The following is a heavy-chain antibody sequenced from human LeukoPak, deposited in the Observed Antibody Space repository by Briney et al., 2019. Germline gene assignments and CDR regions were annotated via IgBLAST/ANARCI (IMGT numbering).Heavy chain of an antibody. D-gene: IGHD3-10*01. CDR2: IYYSGSS. CDR1: GGSINSYY. CDR3: ARGAYGSGIRAYYYYYMDG. V-gene: IGHV4-59*01. J-gene: IGHJ6*03. Sequence: SETLSLTCTVSGGSINSYYWSWIRQPPGKGLEWIGYIYYSGSSNYNPSLKSRVTISVDTSKNQFSLNLSSVTAADTAVYYGARGAYGSGIRAYYYYYMDGWGKGTTVTVSS.